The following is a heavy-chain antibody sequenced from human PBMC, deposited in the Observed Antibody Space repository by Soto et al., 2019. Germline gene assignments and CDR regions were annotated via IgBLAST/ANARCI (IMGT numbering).Heavy chain of an antibody. J-gene: IGHJ4*02. CDR1: GGSISGGSYF. V-gene: IGHV4-31*11. CDR3: ARGVSKMSPAYNQRPPYYFDY. Sequence: SETLSLTCAVSGGSISGGSYFWSWIRQHPGKGLEWIGYIQYSGNTYYNPSLKSRVAISVDTSKNQFSLSLGSVTAADTAVFYCARGVSKMSPAYNQRPPYYFDYWGQGTLVTVSS. D-gene: IGHD1-1*01. CDR2: IQYSGNT.